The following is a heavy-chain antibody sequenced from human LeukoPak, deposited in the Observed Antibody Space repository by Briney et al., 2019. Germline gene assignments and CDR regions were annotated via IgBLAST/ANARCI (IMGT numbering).Heavy chain of an antibody. V-gene: IGHV1-69*13. CDR2: IIPILGSA. J-gene: IGHJ4*02. D-gene: IGHD3-16*01. CDR3: PRGYAIGDYVPYNY. CDR1: GGTLTSHT. Sequence: ASVKVSRKASGGTLTSHTFTWVRRAPGQRLEWMGGIIPILGSANYAKKLHGRATNSADESTGTVYLALRNFTPAHTALYYFPRGYAIGDYVPYNYWGQGTLVTVSS.